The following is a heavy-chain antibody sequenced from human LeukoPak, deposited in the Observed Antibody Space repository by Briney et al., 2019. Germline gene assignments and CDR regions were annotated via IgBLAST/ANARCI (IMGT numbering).Heavy chain of an antibody. D-gene: IGHD6-6*01. J-gene: IGHJ6*03. CDR2: ISWDGGST. Sequence: GGSLRLSCAASGFTFDDYAMHWVRQAPGKGLEWVSLISWDGGSTYYADSVKGRFTISRDNGKNSLYLQMDSLRAEDTALYYCAKDAYSSSSGVYYYYYYMDVWGKGTTVTVSS. CDR3: AKDAYSSSSGVYYYYYYMDV. V-gene: IGHV3-43D*03. CDR1: GFTFDDYA.